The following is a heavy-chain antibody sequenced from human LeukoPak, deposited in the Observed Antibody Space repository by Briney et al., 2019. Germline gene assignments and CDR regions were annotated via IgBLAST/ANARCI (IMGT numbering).Heavy chain of an antibody. J-gene: IGHJ4*02. CDR2: IYPNGGSR. D-gene: IGHD6-13*01. V-gene: IGHV1-46*01. CDR3: ARGSRSWSFDY. CDR1: GYTFTRYQ. Sequence: ASVKVSCKPSGYTFTRYQMHSVRQAPGQPLEWMGIIYPNGGSRSYAQKFQGRVTMPRDTSTSTVYMELSSLRSEDTAVYYGARGSRSWSFDYWGQGTLVTVSS.